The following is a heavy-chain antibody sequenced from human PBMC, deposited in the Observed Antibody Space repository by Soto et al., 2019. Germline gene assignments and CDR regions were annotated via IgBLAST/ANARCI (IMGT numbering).Heavy chain of an antibody. CDR1: GFIFTRYS. Sequence: GGSLRLSCAASGFIFTRYSMNWVRQAPGKGLEWVSSISSTTNYIYYGDSMKGRFTISRDNAKNSLYLEMNSLRAEDTAVYYCAREPEDLTSNFDPWGQGSVVTVSS. V-gene: IGHV3-21*06. CDR2: ISSTTNYI. J-gene: IGHJ5*02. D-gene: IGHD1-7*01. CDR3: AREPEDLTSNFDP.